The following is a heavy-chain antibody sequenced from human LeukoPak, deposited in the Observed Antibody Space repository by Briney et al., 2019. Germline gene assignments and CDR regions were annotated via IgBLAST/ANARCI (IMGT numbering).Heavy chain of an antibody. V-gene: IGHV4-59*08. Sequence: SETLSLTCTVSGGSISSYYWSWIRQPPGKGLEWIGYIYYSGSTYYNPSLKSRVTISVDTSKNQFSLKLSSVTAADTAVYYCATQGPDFWSGYYSSPYYYYYYYMDVWGKGTTVTVSS. D-gene: IGHD3-3*01. CDR1: GGSISSYY. CDR2: IYYSGST. CDR3: ATQGPDFWSGYYSSPYYYYYYYMDV. J-gene: IGHJ6*03.